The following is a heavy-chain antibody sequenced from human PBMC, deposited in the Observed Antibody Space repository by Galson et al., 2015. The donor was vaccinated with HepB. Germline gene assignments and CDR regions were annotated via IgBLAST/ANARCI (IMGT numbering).Heavy chain of an antibody. CDR2: LHYSGIA. D-gene: IGHD4-23*01. J-gene: IGHJ4*02. Sequence: LSLTCTVSGDSLTNTNFHWGWIRQPPGKGLERIGSLHYSGIANYNPSLKSRITISRDTSKNQFFLKLTSVTAADTAVYYCARDLGHGGDSDFWGQGILVTVSA. CDR1: GDSLTNTNFH. V-gene: IGHV4-39*07. CDR3: ARDLGHGGDSDF.